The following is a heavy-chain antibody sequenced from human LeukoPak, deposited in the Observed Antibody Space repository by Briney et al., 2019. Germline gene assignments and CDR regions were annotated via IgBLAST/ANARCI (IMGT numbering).Heavy chain of an antibody. D-gene: IGHD2-2*02. CDR2: IYTSGST. CDR3: ARHPWGYCSSTSCHKGAFDI. Sequence: PSETLSLTCTVSGGSISSGSYYWSWIRQPAGKGLEWIGRIYTSGSTNYNPSLKSRVTISIDTSKNQFSLKLSSVTAADTAVYYCARHPWGYCSSTSCHKGAFDIWGQGTMVTVSS. J-gene: IGHJ3*02. CDR1: GGSISSGSYY. V-gene: IGHV4-61*02.